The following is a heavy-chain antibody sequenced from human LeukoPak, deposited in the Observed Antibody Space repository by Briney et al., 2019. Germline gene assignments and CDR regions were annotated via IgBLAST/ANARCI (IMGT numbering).Heavy chain of an antibody. CDR1: GGTFSSYA. Sequence: PRASVKVSCKAFGGTFSSYAISWVRQAPGQGLEWMGGIIPIFGTANYAQKFQGRVTITADESTSTAYMELSSLRSEDTAVYYCARAMGAVAHSTFDYWGQGTLVTVSS. V-gene: IGHV1-69*01. CDR3: ARAMGAVAHSTFDY. J-gene: IGHJ4*02. D-gene: IGHD6-19*01. CDR2: IIPIFGTA.